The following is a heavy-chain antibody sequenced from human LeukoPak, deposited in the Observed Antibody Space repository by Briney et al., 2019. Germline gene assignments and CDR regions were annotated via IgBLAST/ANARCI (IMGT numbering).Heavy chain of an antibody. Sequence: PSETLSLTCAVYGGSFSGYYWSWIRLPPGKGLEWIGEINHSGSTNYNPSLKSRVTISVDTSKNQFSLKLSSVTAADTAVYYCARQTVVPAADTDYWGQGTLVTVSS. CDR3: ARQTVVPAADTDY. CDR1: GGSFSGYY. CDR2: INHSGST. J-gene: IGHJ4*02. V-gene: IGHV4-34*01. D-gene: IGHD2-2*01.